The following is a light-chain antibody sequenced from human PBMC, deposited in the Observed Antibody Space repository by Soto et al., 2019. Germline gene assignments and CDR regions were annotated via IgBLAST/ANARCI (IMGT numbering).Light chain of an antibody. J-gene: IGKJ2*01. CDR1: QTVFSY. CDR3: QQRGNWPPMYT. Sequence: EIVLTQSPATLSLSPGERATLSCRASQTVFSYLAWYQYKPGQPPRLLIYAASNRATAIPARFSCSGYGTDFTLTISSLEPEDFAVYYCQQRGNWPPMYTFGQGTRVEIK. CDR2: AAS. V-gene: IGKV3-11*01.